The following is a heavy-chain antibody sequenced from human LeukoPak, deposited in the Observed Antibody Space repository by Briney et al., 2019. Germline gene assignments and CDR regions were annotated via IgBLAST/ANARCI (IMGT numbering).Heavy chain of an antibody. D-gene: IGHD2-15*01. V-gene: IGHV3-53*01. J-gene: IGHJ4*02. Sequence: AGSLRLSCAASGFTVSSNYMSWVRQAPGKGLEWVSVIYSGGSTYYADSVKGRFTISRDNAKNTLDLQMSSLRAEDTAVYYCARVDCSGGSCYFDYWGQGTLVTVSS. CDR2: IYSGGST. CDR3: ARVDCSGGSCYFDY. CDR1: GFTVSSNY.